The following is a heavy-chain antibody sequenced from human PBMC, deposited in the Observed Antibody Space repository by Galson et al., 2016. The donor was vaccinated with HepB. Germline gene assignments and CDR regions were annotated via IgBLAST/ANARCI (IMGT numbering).Heavy chain of an antibody. J-gene: IGHJ3*02. CDR1: GFTFSSYA. Sequence: SLRLSCAASGFTFSSYAMSWVRQPPGKGLEWLSYISGSGVSIYYADSVEGRFTISRDNAKKSLYLQMNSLRAEDTAVYYCARHLSGDDLLTGYYLGQAFDIWGQGTMVHVSS. D-gene: IGHD3-9*01. V-gene: IGHV3-48*03. CDR2: ISGSGVSI. CDR3: ARHLSGDDLLTGYYLGQAFDI.